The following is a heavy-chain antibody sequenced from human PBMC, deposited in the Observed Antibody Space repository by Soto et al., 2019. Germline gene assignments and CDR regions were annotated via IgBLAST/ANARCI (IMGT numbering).Heavy chain of an antibody. CDR3: AKESMPEHYGDTLFDH. D-gene: IGHD4-17*01. CDR1: GFSLCSYS. CDR2: FSAGGRA. J-gene: IGHJ4*02. Sequence: PGGALGPSFETSGFSLCSYSLSRGRPARGKGLEWVSTFSAGGRAYYADSVKGRFTIAKDFSKNTLHLQTNSLRAEDTAVYYCAKESMPEHYGDTLFDHWGQGTRVTVSS. V-gene: IGHV3-23*01.